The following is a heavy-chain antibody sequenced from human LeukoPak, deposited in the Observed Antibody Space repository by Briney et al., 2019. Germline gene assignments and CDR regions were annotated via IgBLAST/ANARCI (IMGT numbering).Heavy chain of an antibody. CDR1: GFTISSYY. D-gene: IGHD3-10*01. V-gene: IGHV3-74*01. Sequence: PGGSLRLSCAASGFTISSYYMHWVRQAPGEGLVWVSRINSDGSETVYADSVKGRFTVSRDNAKNTLYLQMDNLRAEDTAIYYCTKDLGTRSYYVSGNYGYDFWGQGTLVTVSS. CDR2: INSDGSET. J-gene: IGHJ4*02. CDR3: TKDLGTRSYYVSGNYGYDF.